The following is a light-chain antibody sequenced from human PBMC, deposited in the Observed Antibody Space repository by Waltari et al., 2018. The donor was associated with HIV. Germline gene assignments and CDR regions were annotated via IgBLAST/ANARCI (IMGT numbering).Light chain of an antibody. V-gene: IGLV1-44*01. CDR2: SNK. Sequence: QSVLTQPPSASGTPGQRVTISCSGSSSNIGSNTVNWYQQLPGTAPKLLIYSNKPRPSGVPDRFSGSKSGTSASLAISGLQSEDDADYYCAAWDDSLNGHVVFGGGTKLTVL. J-gene: IGLJ2*01. CDR1: SSNIGSNT. CDR3: AAWDDSLNGHVV.